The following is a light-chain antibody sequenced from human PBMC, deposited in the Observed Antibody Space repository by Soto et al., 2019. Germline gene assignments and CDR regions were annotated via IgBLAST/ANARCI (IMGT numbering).Light chain of an antibody. J-gene: IGLJ2*01. CDR2: SNN. V-gene: IGLV1-44*01. CDR3: AAWGDSLNGVV. Sequence: QSVLTQPPSASGTPGQRVTISCSGSSFNIGGNTVNWYQQVTGTAPKLLINSNNQRPSGVPDRFSGSKSGTSASLAISGLQPEDEADYYCAAWGDSLNGVVFGGGTKLTVL. CDR1: SFNIGGNT.